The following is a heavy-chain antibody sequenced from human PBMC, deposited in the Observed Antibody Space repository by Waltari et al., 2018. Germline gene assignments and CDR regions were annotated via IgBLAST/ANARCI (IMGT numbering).Heavy chain of an antibody. CDR1: GGSFSGYY. Sequence: QVQLQQWGAGLLKPSETLSLTCAVYGGSFSGYYWSWIRQPPGKGLEWIGEINHSGSTTYNPSLKSRVTISVDTSKNQFSLKLSSVTAADTAVYYCARPRGYNWNFGFFDYWGQGTLVTVSS. J-gene: IGHJ4*02. CDR3: ARPRGYNWNFGFFDY. D-gene: IGHD1-7*01. V-gene: IGHV4-34*01. CDR2: INHSGST.